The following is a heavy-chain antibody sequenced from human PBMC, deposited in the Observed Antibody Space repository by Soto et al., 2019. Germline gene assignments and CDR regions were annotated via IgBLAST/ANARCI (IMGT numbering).Heavy chain of an antibody. Sequence: QVQLQQWGAGLLKPSETLSLTCAVYGGSFSGYYWSWIRQPPGKGLEWIGENNHSGSTNYNPSLKSRVTISVDTSKNQFSLKLSSVTAADTAVYYCARRSRWGSYVGPFDYWGQGTLVTVSS. D-gene: IGHD3-16*01. V-gene: IGHV4-34*01. J-gene: IGHJ4*02. CDR3: ARRSRWGSYVGPFDY. CDR1: GGSFSGYY. CDR2: NNHSGST.